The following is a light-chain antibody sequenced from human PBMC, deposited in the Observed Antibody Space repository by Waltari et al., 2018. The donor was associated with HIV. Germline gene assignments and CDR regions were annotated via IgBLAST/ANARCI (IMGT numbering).Light chain of an antibody. CDR3: AAWDDSLTGWV. CDR1: TFNLGNYL. J-gene: IGLJ3*02. CDR2: GNN. Sequence: QSVLIQPPSASGAPGPRVTIPCFGSTFNLGNYLVYWYQQLPGTAPRLLIDGNNQRPSGVPDRFSTSKSGTSASLAISGLRSEDEVDYYCAAWDDSLTGWVFGGGTKLTVL. V-gene: IGLV1-47*01.